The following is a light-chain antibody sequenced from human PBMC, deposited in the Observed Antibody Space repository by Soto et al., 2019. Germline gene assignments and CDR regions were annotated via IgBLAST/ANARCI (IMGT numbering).Light chain of an antibody. CDR2: AAS. CDR3: QQSYSTPRT. J-gene: IGKJ5*01. V-gene: IGKV1-9*01. CDR1: QGIDTS. Sequence: ILLSQSPSSLSASVGDRVTITCRASQGIDTSLAWYQQKPGKAPKLLIYAASNFQSGVPSRFSGSGSGTHFTLTISSLQPEDFATYYCQQSYSTPRTFGQGTRLQ.